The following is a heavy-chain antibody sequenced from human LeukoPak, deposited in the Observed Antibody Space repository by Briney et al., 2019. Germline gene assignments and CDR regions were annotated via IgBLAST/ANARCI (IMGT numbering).Heavy chain of an antibody. Sequence: GASVKVSCKTSGGTFSSYAISWVRQAPGQGLEWMGRIIPILGIANYAQKFQGRVTITADKSTSTAYMELSSLRSEDTAVYYCATSLVGSSSINRFDYWGQGTLVTVSS. D-gene: IGHD6-13*01. CDR3: ATSLVGSSSINRFDY. CDR2: IIPILGIA. J-gene: IGHJ4*02. V-gene: IGHV1-69*04. CDR1: GGTFSSYA.